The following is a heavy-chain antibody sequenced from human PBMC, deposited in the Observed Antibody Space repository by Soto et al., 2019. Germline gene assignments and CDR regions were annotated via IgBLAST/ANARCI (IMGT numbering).Heavy chain of an antibody. Sequence: QVQLQESGPGLVKPSETLSLTCTVSGGSVSSGSYYWSWIRQPPGKGLEWIGYIYYSGSTNYNPSPKSRXXIXVXXSKNQFSLKLSSVTAADTAVYYCASGRDGYNYVIYWGQGTLVTVSS. D-gene: IGHD5-12*01. V-gene: IGHV4-61*01. CDR1: GGSVSSGSYY. CDR2: IYYSGST. J-gene: IGHJ4*02. CDR3: ASGRDGYNYVIY.